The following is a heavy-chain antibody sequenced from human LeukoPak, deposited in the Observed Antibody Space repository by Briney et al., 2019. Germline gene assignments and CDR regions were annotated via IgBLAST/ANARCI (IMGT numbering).Heavy chain of an antibody. CDR1: GGSFSGYY. J-gene: IGHJ4*02. V-gene: IGHV4-34*01. CDR3: ARVSDPTYYYDSSGYYY. CDR2: INHSGST. Sequence: PSETLSLTCAVYGGSFSGYYWSWIRQPPGKGLEWIGEINHSGSTNYNPSLKSRVTISVDTSKNQFSLKLSSVTAADTAVYYCARVSDPTYYYDSSGYYYWGQGTLVTVSS. D-gene: IGHD3-22*01.